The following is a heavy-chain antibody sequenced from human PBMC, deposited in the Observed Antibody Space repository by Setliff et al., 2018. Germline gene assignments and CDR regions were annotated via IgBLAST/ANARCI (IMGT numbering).Heavy chain of an antibody. V-gene: IGHV1-69*05. J-gene: IGHJ4*02. CDR2: TIPMFGST. Sequence: GASVKVSCKASGDTFRSYGISWVRQAPGQGLEWMGGTIPMFGSTSYAQKFQGRVTIITDESTTTAYVELKSLRSDDTAVYYCARSWKAGALNHFDYWGQGSLVTVSS. CDR3: ARSWKAGALNHFDY. D-gene: IGHD6-19*01. CDR1: GDTFRSYG.